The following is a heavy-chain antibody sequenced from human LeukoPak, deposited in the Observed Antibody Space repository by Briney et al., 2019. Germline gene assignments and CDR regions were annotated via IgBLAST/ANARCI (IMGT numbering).Heavy chain of an antibody. J-gene: IGHJ3*02. CDR2: IKQDGTES. CDR3: ARSGISRAFDI. V-gene: IGHV3-7*01. CDR1: GFIFSSYW. D-gene: IGHD5-12*01. Sequence: GGSLRLSCAASGFIFSSYWTRWVRQAPGKGLEWVATIKQDGTESYYVDSVKGRFTISRDNAKNSLYLQMNSLRAEDTAVYYCARSGISRAFDIWGQGTMVTVSS.